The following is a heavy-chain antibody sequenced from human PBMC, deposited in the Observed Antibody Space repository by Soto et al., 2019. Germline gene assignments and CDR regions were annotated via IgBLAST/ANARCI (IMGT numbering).Heavy chain of an antibody. J-gene: IGHJ4*02. CDR3: VKEYYYDTSGFAPFDF. Sequence: PGGSVRLTCAASGFTFSSYAMTWVRQAPGKGLEWVSTISGSGGSTYYADSVKGRFTISRDNSKNTLYLQMNSLRVEDTAVYYCVKEYYYDTSGFAPFDFWGQGTLVTVSS. CDR1: GFTFSSYA. CDR2: ISGSGGST. D-gene: IGHD3-22*01. V-gene: IGHV3-23*01.